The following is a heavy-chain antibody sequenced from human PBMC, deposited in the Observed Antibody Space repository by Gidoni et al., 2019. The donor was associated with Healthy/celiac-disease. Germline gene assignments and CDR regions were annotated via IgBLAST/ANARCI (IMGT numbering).Heavy chain of an antibody. J-gene: IGHJ4*02. CDR3: ARDLMVGAAY. CDR2: IYHSGST. CDR1: GGSISGTNR. V-gene: IGHV4-4*02. D-gene: IGHD2-15*01. Sequence: QVQLQESGPGQVKTSGTLSLTGAVSGGSISGTNRWSWDRLPPGKGLEWIGDIYHSGSTNYNPSLKSRVTISVDKSKNQFSLKLSSVTVAYSAVYYCARDLMVGAAYWGQGTLVTVSS.